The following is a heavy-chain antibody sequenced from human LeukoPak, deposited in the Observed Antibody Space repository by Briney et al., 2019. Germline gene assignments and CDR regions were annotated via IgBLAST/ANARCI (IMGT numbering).Heavy chain of an antibody. CDR3: ARDRSATVRGIFDY. J-gene: IGHJ4*02. D-gene: IGHD3-10*01. CDR2: ISSSSSYI. Sequence: GGSLRLSCAASGFTFSSYSMNWVRQAPGKGLEWVSSISSSSSYIYYADSVKGRFTISRDNAKNSLYLQMNSLRAEDTAVYYCARDRSATVRGIFDYWGQGTLVTVSS. CDR1: GFTFSSYS. V-gene: IGHV3-21*01.